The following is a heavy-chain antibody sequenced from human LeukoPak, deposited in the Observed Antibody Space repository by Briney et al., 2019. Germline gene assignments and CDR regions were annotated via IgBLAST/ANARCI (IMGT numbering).Heavy chain of an antibody. V-gene: IGHV3-33*08. D-gene: IGHD1-26*01. CDR3: ARGSGGYYNWFDP. CDR2: IWYDGSNR. Sequence: PGGSLRLSCAASGFTFSSYWMSWVRQAPGKGLEWVAVIWYDGSNRYYADPVKGRFTVSRDNSKNTVYLQMNSLGAEDTALYYCARGSGGYYNWFDPWGQGTLVTVSS. J-gene: IGHJ5*02. CDR1: GFTFSSYW.